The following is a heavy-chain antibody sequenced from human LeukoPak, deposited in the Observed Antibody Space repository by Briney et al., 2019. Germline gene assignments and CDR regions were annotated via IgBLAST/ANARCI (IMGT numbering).Heavy chain of an antibody. CDR3: ARRGEAMDPFDY. J-gene: IGHJ4*02. CDR2: IYPGDSDT. Sequence: PGESLKISCKASGYSFNNYWIGWVRQMPGKVLEWMGIIYPGDSDTRYSPSFQGQVTISADKSINTAYLQWSSLKASDTAIYYCARRGEAMDPFDYWGQGTLVTVSS. D-gene: IGHD5-18*01. CDR1: GYSFNNYW. V-gene: IGHV5-51*01.